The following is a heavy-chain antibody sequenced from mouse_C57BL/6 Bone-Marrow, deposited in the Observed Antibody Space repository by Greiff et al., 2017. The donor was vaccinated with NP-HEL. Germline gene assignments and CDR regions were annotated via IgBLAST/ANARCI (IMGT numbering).Heavy chain of an antibody. CDR1: GFSLTSYG. V-gene: IGHV2-5*01. CDR2: IWRGGST. CDR3: AGYYGSSSYWYFDV. D-gene: IGHD1-1*01. Sequence: HLQHSLPCLLHPSQSLSITCTVSGFSLTSYGVHWVRQSPGKGLEWLGVIWRGGSTDYNAAFMSRLSITKDNSKSQVFFKMNSLQADDTAIYYCAGYYGSSSYWYFDVWGTGTTVTVSS. J-gene: IGHJ1*03.